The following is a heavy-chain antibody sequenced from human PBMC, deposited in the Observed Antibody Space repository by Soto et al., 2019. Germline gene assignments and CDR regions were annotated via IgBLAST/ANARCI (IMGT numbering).Heavy chain of an antibody. CDR2: MNPNSGNT. CDR1: GYTFTSYD. Sequence: QVQLVQSVAEVKKPGASVKVSCKSSGYTFTSYDINWVRQATGQGLEWMGWMNPNSGNTGYAQKFQGRVTMTRNTSISTAYMELSSLRAEGTAVYYCARVVPPFKRVGANNWFDPCGQGTRVTVSS. CDR3: ARVVPPFKRVGANNWFDP. V-gene: IGHV1-8*01. D-gene: IGHD1-26*01. J-gene: IGHJ5*02.